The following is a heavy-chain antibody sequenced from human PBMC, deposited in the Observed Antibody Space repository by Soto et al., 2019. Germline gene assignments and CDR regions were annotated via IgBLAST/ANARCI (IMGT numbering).Heavy chain of an antibody. V-gene: IGHV1-69*06. CDR3: STSSSRDYYYGMYV. CDR1: GGTFSSYA. D-gene: IGHD2-2*01. Sequence: SVKVSCKASGGTFSSYAISWVRQAPGQGLEWMGGIIPIFGTANYAQKFQGRVTITADKSTSTAYMELSSLRSEDTAVYYCSTSSSRDYYYGMYVWGQGTTVTVSS. J-gene: IGHJ6*02. CDR2: IIPIFGTA.